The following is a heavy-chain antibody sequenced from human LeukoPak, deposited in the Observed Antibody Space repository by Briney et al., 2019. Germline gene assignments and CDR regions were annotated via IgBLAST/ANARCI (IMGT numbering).Heavy chain of an antibody. Sequence: ASVKVSCKASGYTFTGYCMHWVRQAPGQGLEWMGWINPNSGGTNYAQKFQGRVTMTRDTSISTAYMELSRLRSDDTAVYYCARDPRVDCSSTSCPLGMDVWGQGTTVTVSS. CDR3: ARDPRVDCSSTSCPLGMDV. D-gene: IGHD2-2*01. CDR1: GYTFTGYC. J-gene: IGHJ6*02. CDR2: INPNSGGT. V-gene: IGHV1-2*02.